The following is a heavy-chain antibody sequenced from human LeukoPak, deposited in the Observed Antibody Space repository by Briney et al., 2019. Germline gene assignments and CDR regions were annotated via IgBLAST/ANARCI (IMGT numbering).Heavy chain of an antibody. Sequence: GSLRLSCAASGFTFSSYAMSWVRQAPGKGLEWIGYIYYSGSTSYNPSLKSRVTISVDTSKNQFSLKLRSVTAADTAVYYCARETSQKGAHYMDVWGKGTTVTISS. J-gene: IGHJ6*03. CDR3: ARETSQKGAHYMDV. CDR2: IYYSGST. D-gene: IGHD3-16*01. V-gene: IGHV4-59*01. CDR1: GFTFSSYA.